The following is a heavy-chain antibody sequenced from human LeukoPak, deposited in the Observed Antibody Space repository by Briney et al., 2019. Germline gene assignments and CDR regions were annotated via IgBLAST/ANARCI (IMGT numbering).Heavy chain of an antibody. V-gene: IGHV4-59*01. CDR3: ARWHSHGRYFDY. Sequence: SETLSLTCTVSGGSIRNYYWNWIRQPPGKELEWIGYTSDNGHTDCKPSLKSRVTISVDTSKNQFSLKLTSATAADTAMYYCARWHSHGRYFDYWGQGALVTVSS. J-gene: IGHJ4*02. CDR1: GGSIRNYY. CDR2: TSDNGHT. D-gene: IGHD5-18*01.